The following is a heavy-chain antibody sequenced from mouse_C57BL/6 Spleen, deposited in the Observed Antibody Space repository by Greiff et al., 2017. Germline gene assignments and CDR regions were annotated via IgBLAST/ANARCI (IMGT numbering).Heavy chain of an antibody. CDR1: GYAFSSYW. V-gene: IGHV1-80*01. CDR2: IYPGDGDT. D-gene: IGHD2-1*01. Sequence: VQLQQSGAELVKPGASVKISCKASGYAFSSYWMNWVKQRPGKGLEWIGQIYPGDGDTNYNGKFKGKATLTADKSSSTAYMQLSSLTSEDSAVYFCARSNGNLSWFGYWGQRTLGTVSA. CDR3: ARSNGNLSWFGY. J-gene: IGHJ3*01.